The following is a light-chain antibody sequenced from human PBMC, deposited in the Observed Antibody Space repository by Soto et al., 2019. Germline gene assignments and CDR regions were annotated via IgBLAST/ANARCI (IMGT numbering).Light chain of an antibody. CDR2: GAS. CDR3: QQYNNGPS. V-gene: IGKV3-15*01. J-gene: IGKJ2*01. Sequence: EIVMTQSPATLSVSPGERATLSCRASQSVSSNVAWYQQKPGQAPRLLIYGASTRTTGIPARLSGSGSGTEFTLTIGSLQSEDLAVYYGQQYNNGPSFGQGTQLEIK. CDR1: QSVSSN.